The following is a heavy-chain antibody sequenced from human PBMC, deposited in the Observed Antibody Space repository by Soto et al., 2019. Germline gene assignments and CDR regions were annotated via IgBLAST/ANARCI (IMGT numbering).Heavy chain of an antibody. CDR2: INHSGST. CDR1: GGSFSGYY. Sequence: SETLSLTCAVYGGSFSGYYWSWIRQPPGKGLEWIGEINHSGSTNYNPSLKSRVTISVDTSKNQFSLKMSSVTAADTAVYYCARDPSVFAFDYWGQGTLVTVSS. CDR3: ARDPSVFAFDY. D-gene: IGHD1-26*01. J-gene: IGHJ4*02. V-gene: IGHV4-34*01.